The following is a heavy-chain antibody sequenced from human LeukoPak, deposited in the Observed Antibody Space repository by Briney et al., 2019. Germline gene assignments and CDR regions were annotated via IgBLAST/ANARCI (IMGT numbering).Heavy chain of an antibody. D-gene: IGHD3-16*01. V-gene: IGHV3-23*01. CDR3: AKGLKTGVGPYMGYHYYMDV. J-gene: IGHJ6*03. Sequence: QPGGSLRLSCAASRFAFDNFAMSWVRQAPRKGLKWVATVNDNGAATFYADSVKGRFTISGDNSYNTVSLQMNGLRDDDTGVYYCAKGLKTGVGPYMGYHYYMDVWGKGATVTVSS. CDR1: RFAFDNFA. CDR2: VNDNGAAT.